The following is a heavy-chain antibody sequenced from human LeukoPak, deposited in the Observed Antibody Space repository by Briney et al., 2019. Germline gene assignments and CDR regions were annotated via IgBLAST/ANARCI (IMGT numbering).Heavy chain of an antibody. V-gene: IGHV1-18*01. Sequence: ASVKVSCKASGYTFISYGISWVRQAPGQGLEWTGWISTYNGYANYAQKLQGRVTMTTETSTSTAYMELRSLRSDDTAVYYCARNSSDWYGYMDVWGKGTTVTVSS. D-gene: IGHD6-19*01. CDR1: GYTFISYG. CDR3: ARNSSDWYGYMDV. J-gene: IGHJ6*04. CDR2: ISTYNGYA.